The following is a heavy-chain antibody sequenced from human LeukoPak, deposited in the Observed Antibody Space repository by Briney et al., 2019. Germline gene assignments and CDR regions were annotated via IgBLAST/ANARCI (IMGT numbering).Heavy chain of an antibody. CDR3: ARGYFYGSGSNWFDP. CDR1: GFTFSNYW. Sequence: GGSLRLSCVASGFTFSNYWMNWVRQAPGKGLEWMANIKQDGSERYYVGSVKGRFTISRDIANNSLYLQMNSLRAEDTAVHYCARGYFYGSGSNWFDPWGQGTLVTVSS. CDR2: IKQDGSER. V-gene: IGHV3-7*01. J-gene: IGHJ5*02. D-gene: IGHD3-10*01.